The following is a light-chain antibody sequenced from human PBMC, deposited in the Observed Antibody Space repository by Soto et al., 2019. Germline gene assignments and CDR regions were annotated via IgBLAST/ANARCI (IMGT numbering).Light chain of an antibody. V-gene: IGLV2-11*01. CDR1: SSDVGDYNS. Sequence: QSALTQPASMSESPGQSITIPCTGTSSDVGDYNSVSWYQQHPGKAPKLMIYDVSKRPSGVPDRFSGSKSGNTASLTISGLQAEDEADYYCCSYVGGYSYVFGIGTKVTVL. CDR3: CSYVGGYSYV. J-gene: IGLJ1*01. CDR2: DVS.